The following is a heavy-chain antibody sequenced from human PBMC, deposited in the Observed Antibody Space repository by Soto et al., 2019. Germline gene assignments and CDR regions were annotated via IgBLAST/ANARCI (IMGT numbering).Heavy chain of an antibody. J-gene: IGHJ5*02. CDR2: IYYSGST. CDR3: ARDSRGSVSLRVSNWFDP. V-gene: IGHV4-31*03. CDR1: GGSISSGGYY. Sequence: QVQLQESGPGLVKPSQTLSLTRTVSGGSISSGGYYWSWIRQHPGKGLEWIGYIYYSGSTDYNPSLKSRVTISVDTSKNQFSLKLSSVTAADTAVYYCARDSRGSVSLRVSNWFDPWGQGTLVTVSS. D-gene: IGHD3-10*01.